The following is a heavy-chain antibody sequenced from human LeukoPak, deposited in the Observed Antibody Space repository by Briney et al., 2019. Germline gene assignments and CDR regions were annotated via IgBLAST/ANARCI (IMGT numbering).Heavy chain of an antibody. Sequence: PGESLKISCKGSGYSFANNMIAWVRQMPGKGLEWMGITHPGDSDTRYRPSFQGHVTISADKSINTAYLQWSTLEASDTAMYFCARGHGWTDYWGQGTLVTVAS. CDR1: GYSFANNM. D-gene: IGHD6-19*01. J-gene: IGHJ4*02. V-gene: IGHV5-51*01. CDR2: THPGDSDT. CDR3: ARGHGWTDY.